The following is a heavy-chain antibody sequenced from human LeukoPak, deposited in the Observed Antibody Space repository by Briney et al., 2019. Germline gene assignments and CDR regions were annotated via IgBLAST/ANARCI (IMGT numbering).Heavy chain of an antibody. CDR1: GGSISSYY. D-gene: IGHD5-18*01. J-gene: IGHJ6*03. Sequence: SETLSLTCTVSGGSISSYYWSWIRQPPGKGLEWIGYIYYSGSTNYNPPLKSRVTISVDTSKNQFSLKMTSVTAADTAVYYCARTVQGYSFGAESYYYYFMDVWGKGATVTVSS. CDR2: IYYSGST. V-gene: IGHV4-59*01. CDR3: ARTVQGYSFGAESYYYYFMDV.